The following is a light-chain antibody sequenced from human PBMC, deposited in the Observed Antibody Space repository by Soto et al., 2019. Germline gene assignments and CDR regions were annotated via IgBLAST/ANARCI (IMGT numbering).Light chain of an antibody. V-gene: IGLV2-14*03. CDR3: CSYTTSSTYV. Sequence: QSVLTQPASVSGSPGQSIAISCTGTSSDVGGYNYASWYQQHPGKAPKLMIYDVSNRPSGISTRFSGSKSGNTASLTISGLQAEDEADYYCCSYTTSSTYVFGTGTKVTVL. CDR1: SSDVGGYNY. CDR2: DVS. J-gene: IGLJ1*01.